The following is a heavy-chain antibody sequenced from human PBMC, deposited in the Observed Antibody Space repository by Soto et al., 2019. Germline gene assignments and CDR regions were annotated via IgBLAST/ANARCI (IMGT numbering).Heavy chain of an antibody. J-gene: IGHJ4*02. Sequence: PGGSLRLSCAASGFTFSNYAMNWVRQAPGKGLEWVSAISGSGGSTYYADSVKGRFTISRDNSKNTLYLQVNSLRAEDTAVYYCAKDYFRYSSSYPYYYDYWGQGTLVTVSS. CDR2: ISGSGGST. CDR1: GFTFSNYA. D-gene: IGHD6-6*01. CDR3: AKDYFRYSSSYPYYYDY. V-gene: IGHV3-23*01.